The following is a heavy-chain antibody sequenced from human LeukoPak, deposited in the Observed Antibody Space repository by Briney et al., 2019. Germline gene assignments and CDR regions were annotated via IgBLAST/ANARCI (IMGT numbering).Heavy chain of an antibody. D-gene: IGHD6-19*01. Sequence: PGGSLRRSCAASGFIYSDYWMSWVRQAPGKGLEWVANIKTDGSEKYYVDSVKGRFTISRDNAKNSLYLQMSSLRAEDTAVYYCARGGWRPDPWGQGTLVIVSS. CDR3: ARGGWRPDP. V-gene: IGHV3-7*01. J-gene: IGHJ5*02. CDR1: GFIYSDYW. CDR2: IKTDGSEK.